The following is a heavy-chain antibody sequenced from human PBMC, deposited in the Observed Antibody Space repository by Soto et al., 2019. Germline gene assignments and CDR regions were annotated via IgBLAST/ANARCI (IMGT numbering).Heavy chain of an antibody. CDR2: IYPADSRT. V-gene: IGHV5-51*01. CDR3: ARQKGF. CDR1: GYNFREAW. Sequence: EVRLVQSGPEVKKHGESLKISCRASGYNFREAWIGWVRQMPGKGLEWMAIIYPADSRTRYNPSFRGQVTISADDSTNTTFLQWSSLKASDSGFYFCARQKGFWGQGTLLSVSS. D-gene: IGHD3-3*01. J-gene: IGHJ4*02.